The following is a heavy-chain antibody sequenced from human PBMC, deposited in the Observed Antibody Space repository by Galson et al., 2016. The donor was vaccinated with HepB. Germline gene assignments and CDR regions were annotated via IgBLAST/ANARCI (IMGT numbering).Heavy chain of an antibody. Sequence: SETLSLTCAVYGGSFSGHYWSWIRQPPGKGLEWIGEINHSGSTNSNPSLKSRVTISVDTSKNQFSLKVSSVTAADRAVYYCARGRWYSSGWPGEHYYGMDVWGQGTTVTVSS. CDR3: ARGRWYSSGWPGEHYYGMDV. CDR1: GGSFSGHY. V-gene: IGHV4-34*01. D-gene: IGHD6-19*01. J-gene: IGHJ6*02. CDR2: INHSGST.